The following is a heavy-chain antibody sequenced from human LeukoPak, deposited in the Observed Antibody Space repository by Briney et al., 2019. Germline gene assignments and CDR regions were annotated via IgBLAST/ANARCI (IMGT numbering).Heavy chain of an antibody. CDR1: GFTFSSYW. Sequence: PGGSLRLSCAASGFTFSSYWMSWVRQASGKGLEWVGRIRSKANSYATAYAASVKGRFTISRDDSKNTAYLQMNSLKTEDTAVYYCTRTRGTTVTTGYYYYYGMDVWGQGTTVTVSS. CDR3: TRTRGTTVTTGYYYYYGMDV. J-gene: IGHJ6*02. V-gene: IGHV3-73*01. CDR2: IRSKANSYAT. D-gene: IGHD4-17*01.